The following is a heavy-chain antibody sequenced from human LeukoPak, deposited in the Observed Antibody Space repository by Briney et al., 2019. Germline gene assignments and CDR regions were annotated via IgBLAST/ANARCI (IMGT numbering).Heavy chain of an antibody. V-gene: IGHV4-39*07. CDR2: LSNGGST. CDR1: GGSISSSGYY. CDR3: ARDNSGYYYYYMDV. J-gene: IGHJ6*03. Sequence: PSETLSLTCTVSGGSISSSGYYWGWIRQPPGKGLEWIGSLSNGGSTYYNPSLKSRVTISVDTPKNQFSLKLSSVTAADTAVYYCARDNSGYYYYYMDVWGKGTTVTVSS. D-gene: IGHD4-23*01.